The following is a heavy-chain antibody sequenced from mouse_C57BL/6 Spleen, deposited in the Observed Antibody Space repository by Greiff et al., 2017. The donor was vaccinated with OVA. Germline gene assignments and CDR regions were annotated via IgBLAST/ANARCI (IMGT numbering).Heavy chain of an antibody. J-gene: IGHJ1*03. CDR2: INPSTGGT. CDR3: ARSVPGGYFDV. CDR1: GYSFTGYY. V-gene: IGHV1-42*01. Sequence: VQLQQSGPELVKPGASVKISCKASGYSFTGYYMNWVKQSPEKSLEWIGEINPSTGGTTSNQKFKAKATLTVDKSSSTAYMQLKSLTSEDSAVYYCARSVPGGYFDVWGTGTTVTVSS.